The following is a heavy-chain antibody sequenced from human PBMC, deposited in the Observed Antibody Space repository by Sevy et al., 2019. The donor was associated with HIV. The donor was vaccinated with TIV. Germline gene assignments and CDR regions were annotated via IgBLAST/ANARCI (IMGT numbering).Heavy chain of an antibody. CDR1: ANTFTVYF. J-gene: IGHJ6*02. CDR2: INPNSGGT. V-gene: IGHV1-2*02. Sequence: ASVKVSCKASANTFTVYFMHWVRQAPGRGLEWMGWINPNSGGTNYAQKFQGRVTMTTDTSISTAYMELTRLTSDDTAVYYCARECTIFGGSDGMDVWGPGTTVTVSS. D-gene: IGHD3-3*01. CDR3: ARECTIFGGSDGMDV.